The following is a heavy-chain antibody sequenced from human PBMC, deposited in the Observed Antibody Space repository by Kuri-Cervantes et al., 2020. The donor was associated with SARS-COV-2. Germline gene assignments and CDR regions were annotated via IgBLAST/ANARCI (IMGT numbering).Heavy chain of an antibody. Sequence: GGSLRLSCKTSGYPFTSFGVGWVRQAPGQGLEWVGWISNYNGHTNDAQKFQGRVTMTTDTSTSTAYMELRSLRYDDTAVYYCAKQCSSPDCMDYFDYWGQGTLVTVSS. V-gene: IGHV1-18*01. J-gene: IGHJ4*02. CDR2: ISNYNGHT. D-gene: IGHD6-6*01. CDR3: AKQCSSPDCMDYFDY. CDR1: GYPFTSFG.